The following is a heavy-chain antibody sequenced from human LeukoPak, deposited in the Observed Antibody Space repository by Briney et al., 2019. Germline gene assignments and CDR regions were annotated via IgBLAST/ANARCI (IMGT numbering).Heavy chain of an antibody. CDR1: GYTFTSYD. Sequence: ASVKVSCKASGYTFTSYDINWVRQATGQGLEWMGWINPNSGGTNYAQKFQGRVTMTRDTSISTAYMELSRLRSDDTAVYYCASPIVGATDYWGQGTLVTVSS. V-gene: IGHV1-2*02. CDR2: INPNSGGT. J-gene: IGHJ4*02. D-gene: IGHD1-26*01. CDR3: ASPIVGATDY.